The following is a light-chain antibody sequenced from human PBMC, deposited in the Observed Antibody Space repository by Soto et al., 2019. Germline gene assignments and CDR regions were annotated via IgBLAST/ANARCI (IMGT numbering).Light chain of an antibody. CDR1: SSNIGSNYD. J-gene: IGLJ3*02. CDR3: QSYDSDVSAWV. V-gene: IGLV1-40*01. CDR2: GYT. Sequence: QSVLTQPPSVSGAPGQTVTISCAGTSSNIGSNYDVHWYQHLPGTAPKLLIFGYTNRPSGVPDRFSGSKSGTSASLAITGLQSEDEAAYYCQSYDSDVSAWVFGGETKVTVL.